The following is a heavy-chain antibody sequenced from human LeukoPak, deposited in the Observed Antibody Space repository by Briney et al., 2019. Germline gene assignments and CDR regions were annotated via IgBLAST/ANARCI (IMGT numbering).Heavy chain of an antibody. Sequence: ASVKVSCKASGCTFTVNHVHWVRQAPGQGLEWMGWNDPNSGGTKYAQKFQDRVAMTSDTSISTAYMELSGLRSDDTAVYFCAREADIVSFDLWGRGTRVTVSS. CDR2: NDPNSGGT. CDR3: AREADIVSFDL. J-gene: IGHJ2*01. D-gene: IGHD3-16*02. CDR1: GCTFTVNH. V-gene: IGHV1-2*02.